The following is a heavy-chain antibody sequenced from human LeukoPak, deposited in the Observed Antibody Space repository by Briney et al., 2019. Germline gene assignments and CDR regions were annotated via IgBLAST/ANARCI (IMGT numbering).Heavy chain of an antibody. J-gene: IGHJ4*02. Sequence: GASVKVSCKASGYTFTGYYMHWVRQAPGQGLEWMGWINPNSGGTNYAQKFQGRVTMTRDTSVTTAYMELSRLTSDDTAVYYCARDILPPHSDARNSYSRDYWGQGTLVTVSS. CDR2: INPNSGGT. CDR3: ARDILPPHSDARNSYSRDY. V-gene: IGHV1-2*02. D-gene: IGHD6-6*01. CDR1: GYTFTGYY.